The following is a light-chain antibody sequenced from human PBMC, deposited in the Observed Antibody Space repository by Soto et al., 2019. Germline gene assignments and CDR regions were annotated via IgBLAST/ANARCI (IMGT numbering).Light chain of an antibody. Sequence: EIVLTQSPGTLSLSPGERATLSCGASQSVTGNYLAWYQQKPGQPPRLLIFGASTRATGIPDRFSGSGSGTAFTLTISRLEPEDFAVYYCQHYYTSYTTFGQGTKVDIK. CDR1: QSVTGNY. CDR2: GAS. CDR3: QHYYTSYTT. J-gene: IGKJ1*01. V-gene: IGKV3-20*01.